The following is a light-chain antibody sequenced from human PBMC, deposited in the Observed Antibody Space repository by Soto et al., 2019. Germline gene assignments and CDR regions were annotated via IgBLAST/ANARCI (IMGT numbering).Light chain of an antibody. J-gene: IGKJ1*01. CDR3: QQYETFSPWT. CDR2: DAS. Sequence: EIVLTQSPGTLSLSPGERATLSCRASQSISISYLAWYQQKPGQAPRLVIYDASSRATGIPDRFSASGSGTDFSLTISRLEPEDFATYYCQQYETFSPWTFGQGTKVEVK. CDR1: QSISISY. V-gene: IGKV3-20*01.